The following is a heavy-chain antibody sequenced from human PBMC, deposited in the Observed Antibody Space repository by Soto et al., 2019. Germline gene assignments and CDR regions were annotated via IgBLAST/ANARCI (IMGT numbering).Heavy chain of an antibody. CDR3: ARDRGRSSSWYRGSVDWFDP. CDR2: IIPIFGTA. CDR1: GGTFSSYA. V-gene: IGHV1-69*13. D-gene: IGHD6-13*01. J-gene: IGHJ5*02. Sequence: SVKVSCKASGGTFSSYAISWVRQAPGQGLEWMGGIIPIFGTANYAQKFQGRVTITADESTSTAYMELSSLRSEDTAVYYCARDRGRSSSWYRGSVDWFDPWGQGALVTVSS.